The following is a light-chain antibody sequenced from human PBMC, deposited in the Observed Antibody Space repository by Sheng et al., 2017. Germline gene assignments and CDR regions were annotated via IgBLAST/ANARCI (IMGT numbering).Light chain of an antibody. CDR3: AAWDDSLSGQV. J-gene: IGLJ1*01. V-gene: IGLV1-47*02. Sequence: QSVLTQPPSASGTPGQRVTISCSGSSSNIGSNYVYWYQHLPGTAPKLVIYDNNQRPSGVPDRFSGSKSGTSVSLAISGLRSEDEADYYCAAWDDSLSGQVFGTGTKVTVV. CDR1: SSNIGSNY. CDR2: DNN.